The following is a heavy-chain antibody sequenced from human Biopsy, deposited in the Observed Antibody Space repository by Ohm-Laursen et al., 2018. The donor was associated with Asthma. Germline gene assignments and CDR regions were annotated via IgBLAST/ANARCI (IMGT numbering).Heavy chain of an antibody. CDR3: AKDKVGAANSYQYGMDV. CDR2: VSLNGENT. D-gene: IGHD1-26*01. V-gene: IGHV3-23*01. Sequence: SLRLSCAASGLSFSSYAMSWVRQAPGQGLEWVSSVSLNGENTYYTDSVKGRFTISRDNPENTLYLQMSSLGAEDTAIYYCAKDKVGAANSYQYGMDVWGQGTTVTVSS. CDR1: GLSFSSYA. J-gene: IGHJ6*02.